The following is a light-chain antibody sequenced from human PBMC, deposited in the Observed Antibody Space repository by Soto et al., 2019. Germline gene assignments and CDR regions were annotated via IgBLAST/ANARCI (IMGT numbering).Light chain of an antibody. CDR2: GAS. V-gene: IGKV3-20*01. Sequence: EIVLTQSPGTLSLSPGERATLSCRASQSVSTNYLAWYQRKPGQAPRLLIYGASSRATGIPDRFSGSGSGTDFTLTITRLEPEDVSVYYCQQDGCSTPTFGQGTKVEIK. CDR3: QQDGCSTPT. CDR1: QSVSTNY. J-gene: IGKJ1*01.